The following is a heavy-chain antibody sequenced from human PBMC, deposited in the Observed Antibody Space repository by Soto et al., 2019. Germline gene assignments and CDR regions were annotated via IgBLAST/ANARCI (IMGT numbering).Heavy chain of an antibody. CDR1: GYSFTSYW. Sequence: GESLKSSCKGSGYSFTSYWISWVRQMPGKGLEWMGRIDPSDSYTNYSPSFQGHVTISADKSISTAYLQWSSLKASDTAMYYCARLGYCSGGSCYYYGMDVWGQGTTVTVSS. CDR2: IDPSDSYT. J-gene: IGHJ6*02. V-gene: IGHV5-10-1*01. CDR3: ARLGYCSGGSCYYYGMDV. D-gene: IGHD2-15*01.